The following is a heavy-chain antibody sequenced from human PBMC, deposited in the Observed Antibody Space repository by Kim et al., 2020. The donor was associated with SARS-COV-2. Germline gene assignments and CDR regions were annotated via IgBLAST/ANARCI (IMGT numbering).Heavy chain of an antibody. CDR3: MRITYSFLTTTGPDF. CDR2: IDPSDSYA. D-gene: IGHD3-22*01. Sequence: GESLKISCKGSGYNFNNYWINWVRQMPGKGLEWMGRIDPSDSYANYSPSFQGHITLSADSSITTAYLQWSSLRASDTAMYYCMRITYSFLTTTGPDFWGQGTLVTVSS. CDR1: GYNFNNYW. V-gene: IGHV5-10-1*01. J-gene: IGHJ4*02.